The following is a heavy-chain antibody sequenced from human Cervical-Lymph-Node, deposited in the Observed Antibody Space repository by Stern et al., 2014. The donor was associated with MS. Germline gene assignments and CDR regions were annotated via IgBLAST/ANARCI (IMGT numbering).Heavy chain of an antibody. V-gene: IGHV1-18*04. CDR1: GYPFPNFG. J-gene: IGHJ4*02. Sequence: QMQLVQSGAEVKKPGAAVKVPCKASGYPFPNFGIAWLRQAPGQGLEWMGCSSSSTGGANYAQKVPDRVTRTADTLTSTADMELRGLSSDDTAVYYCARRFGELYLAFFDAWGQGALVTVSS. D-gene: IGHD3-10*01. CDR3: ARRFGELYLAFFDA. CDR2: SSSSTGGA.